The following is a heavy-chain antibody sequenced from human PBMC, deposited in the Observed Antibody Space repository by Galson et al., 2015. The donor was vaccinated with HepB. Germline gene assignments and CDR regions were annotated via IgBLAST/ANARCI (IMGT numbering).Heavy chain of an antibody. D-gene: IGHD1-1*01. CDR2: FDPEDGET. V-gene: IGHV1-24*01. J-gene: IGHJ3*02. CDR3: ATYPHDMVQNAFDI. CDR1: GYTLTELS. Sequence: SVKVSCKVSGYTLTELSMHWVRQAPGKGLEWMGGFDPEDGETIYAQKFQGRVTMTEDTSTDTAYMELSSLRSEDTAVYYCATYPHDMVQNAFDIWGQGTMVTVSS.